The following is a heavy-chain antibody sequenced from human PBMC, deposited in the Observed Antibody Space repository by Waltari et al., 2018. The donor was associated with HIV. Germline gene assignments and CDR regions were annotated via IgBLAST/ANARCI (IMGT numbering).Heavy chain of an antibody. J-gene: IGHJ2*01. CDR1: GYSFTSYW. V-gene: IGHV5-51*03. D-gene: IGHD4-17*01. CDR3: ARPYGGTLVPYWYFDL. Sequence: EVQLVQSGAEVKKPGESLQISCKGSGYSFTSYWIGWVRQMPGKGLEWMGIIDPGDSDTRYSPSFQGQVTISADKSISTAYLQWSSLKASDTAMYYCARPYGGTLVPYWYFDLWGRGTLVTVSS. CDR2: IDPGDSDT.